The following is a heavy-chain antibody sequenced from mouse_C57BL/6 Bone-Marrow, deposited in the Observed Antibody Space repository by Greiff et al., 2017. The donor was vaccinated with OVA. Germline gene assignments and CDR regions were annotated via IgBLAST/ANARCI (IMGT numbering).Heavy chain of an antibody. J-gene: IGHJ3*01. CDR1: GFTFSSYT. Sequence: EVKLVESGGGLVKPGGSLKLSCAASGFTFSSYTMSWVRQTPEKRLEWVATISGGGGNTYYQDSVKGRFTISRDNAKNTLYLQMSSLRSEDTALYYCARQDYYGSPWFAYWGQGTLVTVSA. CDR3: ARQDYYGSPWFAY. CDR2: ISGGGGNT. D-gene: IGHD1-1*01. V-gene: IGHV5-9*01.